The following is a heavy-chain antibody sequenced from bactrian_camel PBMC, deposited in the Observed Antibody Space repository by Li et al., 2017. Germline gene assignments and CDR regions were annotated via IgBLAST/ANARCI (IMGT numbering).Heavy chain of an antibody. CDR3: AAKATDCSQWSEYYY. Sequence: DVQLVESGGGSVQAGGSLRLACTHSGYYSSYCLGWFRQAPGKEREGVAALYAGVGITYYSNSVEGRFTISQHSANTVYLQMGSLEPEDTGMYFCAAKATDCSQWSEYYYFGQGTQVTVS. CDR1: GYYSSYC. CDR2: LYAGVGIT. J-gene: IGHJ4*01. D-gene: IGHD3*01. V-gene: IGHV3S40*01.